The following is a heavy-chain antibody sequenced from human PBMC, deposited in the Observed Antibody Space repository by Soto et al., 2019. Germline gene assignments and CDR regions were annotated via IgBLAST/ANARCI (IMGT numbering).Heavy chain of an antibody. CDR3: ARDRSTTTVTPYYFDY. Sequence: EVQLVESGGGLVKPGGSLRLSCAASGFTFSSYNMNWVRQAPGKGLEWVSSISSSSSYIYYADSVKGRFTISRDNAKNSLYLQMNSLRAGDTAVYYCARDRSTTTVTPYYFDYWGQGTLVTVSS. CDR2: ISSSSSYI. CDR1: GFTFSSYN. V-gene: IGHV3-21*01. D-gene: IGHD4-17*01. J-gene: IGHJ4*02.